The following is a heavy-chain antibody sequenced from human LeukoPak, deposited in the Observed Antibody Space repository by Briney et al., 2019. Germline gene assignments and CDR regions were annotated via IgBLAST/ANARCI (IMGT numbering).Heavy chain of an antibody. CDR1: GYTLTDLS. CDR3: ATSLREAEGFDL. CDR2: FVPEDGEG. Sequence: ASVKVSCKVSGYTLTDLSIHWVRQAPGKGLEWVGRFVPEDGEGIYAQRFQGRVTMSEDTSTDTAYMEVTSLRSGDTAVYYCATSLREAEGFDLWGQGTMVTVSS. V-gene: IGHV1-24*01. D-gene: IGHD1-26*01. J-gene: IGHJ3*01.